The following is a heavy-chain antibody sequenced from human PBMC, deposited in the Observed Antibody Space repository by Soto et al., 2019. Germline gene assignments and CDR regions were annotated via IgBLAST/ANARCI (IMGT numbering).Heavy chain of an antibody. CDR1: GYTFTTYG. V-gene: IGHV1-18*04. CDR3: ARSYSYGSYWYFDL. J-gene: IGHJ2*01. D-gene: IGHD5-18*01. Sequence: ASVKVSCKASGYTFTTYGISWVLQAPGQGLEWMGWISVYNGNTNYAERLQGRVTMTTDTSTSTVYMELWRLRSDDTAMYYCARSYSYGSYWYFDLWGRGTLVTVSS. CDR2: ISVYNGNT.